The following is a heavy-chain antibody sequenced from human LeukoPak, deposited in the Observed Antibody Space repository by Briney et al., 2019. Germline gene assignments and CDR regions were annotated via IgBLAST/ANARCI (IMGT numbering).Heavy chain of an antibody. Sequence: PGGSLRLSCAASGFTFSSYAMSWVRQAPGKGLEWVSAISGSGGSTYYADSVKGRFTISRDNSKSTLYLQMNSLRAEDTAVYYCAKGRFFPSYYFDYWGQGTLVTVSS. V-gene: IGHV3-23*01. CDR2: ISGSGGST. CDR1: GFTFSSYA. J-gene: IGHJ4*02. D-gene: IGHD3-3*01. CDR3: AKGRFFPSYYFDY.